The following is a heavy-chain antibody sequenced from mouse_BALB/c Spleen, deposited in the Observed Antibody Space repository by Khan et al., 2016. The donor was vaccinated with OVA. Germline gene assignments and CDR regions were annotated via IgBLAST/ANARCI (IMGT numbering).Heavy chain of an antibody. J-gene: IGHJ3*01. CDR1: AYIFTDYN. V-gene: IGHV1-77*01. Sequence: QVQLQQSAAELARPGASVKLSCKSSAYIFTDYNINWMRQRTGQGLEWIGEIYPGSDNLYYNEWFKGKATLTVDKSSSTAYMHLSSLTSEDSAVYFCTREWAAWFPYWGQGTLVTVSA. CDR3: TREWAAWFPY. CDR2: IYPGSDNL.